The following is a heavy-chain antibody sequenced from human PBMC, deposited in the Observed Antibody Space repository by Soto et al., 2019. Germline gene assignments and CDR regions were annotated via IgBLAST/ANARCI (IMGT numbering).Heavy chain of an antibody. D-gene: IGHD2-15*01. J-gene: IGHJ4*02. Sequence: PGGSLRLSCAASGITFSSYGMHWVRQAPGKGLEWVAVISYDGINKYYADSVKGRFTVSRDNSKNTLYLQMNSLRDEDTALYYCARDFSRGGSGYCTFDSWGQGTLVTVSS. CDR1: GITFSSYG. V-gene: IGHV3-30*03. CDR3: ARDFSRGGSGYCTFDS. CDR2: ISYDGINK.